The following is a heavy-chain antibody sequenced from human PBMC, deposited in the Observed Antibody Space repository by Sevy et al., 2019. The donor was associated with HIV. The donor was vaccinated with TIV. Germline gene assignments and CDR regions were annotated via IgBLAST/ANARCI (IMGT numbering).Heavy chain of an antibody. J-gene: IGHJ4*02. CDR2: ISAYNGNT. D-gene: IGHD2-2*02. V-gene: IGHV1-18*01. Sequence: ASVKVSCKASGYTFTSYGISWVRQAPGQGLEWMGWISAYNGNTNYAQKLQGRVTMTTDTSTSTAYMELRSLRSDDTAVYYCARLLLGYCSSTSCYTEDFDYWGQRTLVTVSS. CDR3: ARLLLGYCSSTSCYTEDFDY. CDR1: GYTFTSYG.